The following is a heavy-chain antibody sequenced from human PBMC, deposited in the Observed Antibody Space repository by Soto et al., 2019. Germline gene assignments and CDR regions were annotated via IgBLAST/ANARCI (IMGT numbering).Heavy chain of an antibody. CDR3: ARGRYWDY. J-gene: IGHJ4*02. Sequence: QVHLVQSGAEVKKPGASVKVSCKASGYTFASDGITWVRQAPGQGLEWMGWISAHNGNTDYAQKLQGRVIVTRDTSTSTSYMELRSLRSDDPAVYYCARGRYWDYWGQGALVNVSS. V-gene: IGHV1-18*01. D-gene: IGHD2-8*02. CDR1: GYTFASDG. CDR2: ISAHNGNT.